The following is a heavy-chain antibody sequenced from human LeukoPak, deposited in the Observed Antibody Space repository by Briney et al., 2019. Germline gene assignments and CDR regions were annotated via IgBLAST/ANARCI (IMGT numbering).Heavy chain of an antibody. V-gene: IGHV4-31*03. CDR1: GGSISSGGYY. J-gene: IGHJ4*02. Sequence: PSETLSLTCTVSGGSISSGGYYWSWIRQHPGKGLEWIGYIYYSGSTYYNPSLKSRVSISIDTSKNQFSLEMTSVTAADTAVYHCARAMAGSLNWGLGTLVTVSS. CDR3: ARAMAGSLN. D-gene: IGHD6-19*01. CDR2: IYYSGST.